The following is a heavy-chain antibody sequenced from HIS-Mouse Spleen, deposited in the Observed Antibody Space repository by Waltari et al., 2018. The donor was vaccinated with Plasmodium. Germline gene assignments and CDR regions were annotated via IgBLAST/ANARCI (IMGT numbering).Heavy chain of an antibody. CDR2: SNPNSGGT. V-gene: IGHV1-2*02. CDR1: GYTFTGYY. Sequence: QVQLVQSGAEVKKPGASVKVSCKASGYTFTGYYMHWVRQAPGQGLEWMGWSNPNSGGTNYAQKFQVRVTMTRDTSISTAYMELSRLRAYDTAGYYCARVLGYKAAAGTFVEYFQHWGQGTLVTVSS. D-gene: IGHD6-13*01. CDR3: ARVLGYKAAAGTFVEYFQH. J-gene: IGHJ1*01.